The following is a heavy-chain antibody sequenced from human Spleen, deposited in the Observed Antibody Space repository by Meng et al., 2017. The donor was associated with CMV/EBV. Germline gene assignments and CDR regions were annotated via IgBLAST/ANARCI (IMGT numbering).Heavy chain of an antibody. CDR1: GYTFTSYG. CDR2: ISAYNGNT. CDR3: ARDQQLIPAEYFLH. J-gene: IGHJ1*01. Sequence: QVLLVKSGAEVKKHGAAVKVSCKASGYTFTSYGMSWLRPAPGQGLEWMGWISAYNGNTIYAKKVQGRVTMTTDASTNTAYLELRSLGSDDTDVDYCARDQQLIPAEYFLHWGPGTLVTVSS. D-gene: IGHD2-2*01. V-gene: IGHV1-18*01.